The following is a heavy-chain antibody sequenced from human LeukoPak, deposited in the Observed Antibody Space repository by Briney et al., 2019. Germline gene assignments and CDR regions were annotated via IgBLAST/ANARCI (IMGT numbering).Heavy chain of an antibody. CDR2: INPSGGST. Sequence: ASVKVSCKASGYTFTSYYMHWVRQAPGQGLEWMGIINPSGGSTSYAQKFQGRVTMTRDMSTSTVYMELSSLRSEDTAVYYCARDNWGYCSGGSCYSWRWFDPWGQGTLVTVSS. CDR1: GYTFTSYY. J-gene: IGHJ5*02. CDR3: ARDNWGYCSGGSCYSWRWFDP. V-gene: IGHV1-46*01. D-gene: IGHD2-15*01.